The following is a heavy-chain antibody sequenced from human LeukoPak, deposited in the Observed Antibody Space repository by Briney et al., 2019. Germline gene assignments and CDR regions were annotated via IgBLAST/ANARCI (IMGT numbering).Heavy chain of an antibody. CDR2: IYYSGST. CDR3: VRGKAAAGAIWFDP. CDR1: GGSISSYY. V-gene: IGHV4-59*01. J-gene: IGHJ5*02. Sequence: SETLSLTCTVSGGSISSYYWNWIRQPPGKGLEWIGYIYYSGSTNYNPSLKSRVTISVDTSKNQFSQNLSSVTAADTAVYYCVRGKAAAGAIWFDPWGQGTLVTVSS. D-gene: IGHD6-13*01.